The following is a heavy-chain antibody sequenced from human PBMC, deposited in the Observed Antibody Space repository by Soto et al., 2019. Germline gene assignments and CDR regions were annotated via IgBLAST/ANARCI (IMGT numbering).Heavy chain of an antibody. D-gene: IGHD5-18*01. V-gene: IGHV4-59*02. CDR1: GVSVINFY. CDR2: IYNSGDT. Sequence: SETLSLTCTVYGVSVINFYWSWTRQSPGRGLEPMGYIYNSGDTNYNPSLKSRASISVDTSKNQFSLKLHSGSAADTAAYFCAGTRRPGMVTPFEYPQLSFDYWGQGILVTVSA. J-gene: IGHJ4*02. CDR3: AGTRRPGMVTPFEYPQLSFDY.